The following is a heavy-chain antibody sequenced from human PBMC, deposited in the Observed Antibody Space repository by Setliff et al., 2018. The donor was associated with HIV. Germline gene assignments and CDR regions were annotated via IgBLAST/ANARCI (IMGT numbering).Heavy chain of an antibody. CDR1: GGSISSGSYY. Sequence: SETLSLTCTVSGGSISSGSYYWSWIRQPAGKGLEWIGRIYSSGSTKYNPSLKSRVTISVDTSKYQFSLKLRSVTAADTAVYYCARQYQLYGDTYRYFDFWGQGTLVTVSS. CDR3: ARQYQLYGDTYRYFDF. V-gene: IGHV4-61*02. D-gene: IGHD4-17*01. J-gene: IGHJ4*02. CDR2: IYSSGST.